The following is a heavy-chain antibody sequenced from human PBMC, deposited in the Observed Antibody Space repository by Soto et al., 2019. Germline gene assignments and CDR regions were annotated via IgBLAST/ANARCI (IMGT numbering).Heavy chain of an antibody. V-gene: IGHV3-30*18. CDR1: GFTFSSYG. CDR3: AKDRGYYDSPFVI. CDR2: ISYDGSNK. J-gene: IGHJ3*02. Sequence: QVQLVESGGGVVQPGRSLRLSCAASGFTFSSYGMHWVRQAPGKGLEWVAVISYDGSNKYYADSVKGRFTISRDNSKNTLYLQMNSLRAEDTAVYYCAKDRGYYDSPFVIWGQGTMVTVSS. D-gene: IGHD3-22*01.